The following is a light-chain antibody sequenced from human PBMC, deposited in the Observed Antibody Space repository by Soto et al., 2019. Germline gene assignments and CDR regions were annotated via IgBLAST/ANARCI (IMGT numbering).Light chain of an antibody. CDR3: QQSYSTPIT. Sequence: DIQMTQSPSSLSASVGDRVAITFLASQSISSYLNWYQQKPGKAPKLLIYAASSLQSGVPSRFSGSGSGTDFTLTISSLQPEDFATYYCQQSYSTPITFCQGTRLEI. J-gene: IGKJ5*01. CDR2: AAS. V-gene: IGKV1-39*01. CDR1: QSISSY.